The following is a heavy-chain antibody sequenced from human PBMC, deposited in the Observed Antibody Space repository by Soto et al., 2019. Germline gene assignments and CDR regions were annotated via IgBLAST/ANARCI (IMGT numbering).Heavy chain of an antibody. Sequence: SETLSLTCAVYGGSFSGYYWSWIRQPPGKGLEWIGEINHSGSTNYNPSLKSRVTISVDTSKNQFSLKLSSVTAADTAVYYCARGDHRSGWLAFFAYWGQGTLVTVSS. D-gene: IGHD6-19*01. J-gene: IGHJ4*02. CDR1: GGSFSGYY. CDR2: INHSGST. CDR3: ARGDHRSGWLAFFAY. V-gene: IGHV4-34*01.